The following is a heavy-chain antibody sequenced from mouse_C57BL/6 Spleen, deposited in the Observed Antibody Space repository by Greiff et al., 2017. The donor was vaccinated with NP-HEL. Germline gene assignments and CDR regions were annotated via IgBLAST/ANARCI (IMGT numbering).Heavy chain of an antibody. CDR1: GYAFSSSW. J-gene: IGHJ3*01. CDR3: AREAAQAPLY. D-gene: IGHD3-2*02. Sequence: QVQLKESGPELVKPGASVKISCKASGYAFSSSWMNWVKQRPGKGLEWIGRIYPGDGDTNYNGKFKGKATLTADKSSSTAYMQLSSLTSEDSAVYFCAREAAQAPLYWGQGTLVTVSA. V-gene: IGHV1-82*01. CDR2: IYPGDGDT.